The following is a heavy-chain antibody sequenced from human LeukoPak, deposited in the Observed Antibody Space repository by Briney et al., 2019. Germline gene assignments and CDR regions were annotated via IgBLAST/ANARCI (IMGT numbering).Heavy chain of an antibody. J-gene: IGHJ4*02. Sequence: SETLSLTCTLSGGSVSSGGYSWSWIRQPPGKGLEWIGYIFHTGSTFYNPSLKSRITISGDRSKNQFSLKLSSVTAADTAVYYCARGRDSYGSGTYYFEYWGQGTLVTVSS. CDR2: IFHTGST. V-gene: IGHV4-30-2*01. CDR1: GGSVSSGGYS. CDR3: ARGRDSYGSGTYYFEY. D-gene: IGHD3-10*01.